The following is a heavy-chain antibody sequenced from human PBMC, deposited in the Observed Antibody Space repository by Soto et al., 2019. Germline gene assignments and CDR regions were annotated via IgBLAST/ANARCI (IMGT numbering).Heavy chain of an antibody. D-gene: IGHD3-3*01. J-gene: IGHJ4*02. CDR3: ARDIRSDRITIFGVVNEGDY. CDR2: ISSSSSYI. Sequence: EVQLVESGGGLVKPGGSLRLSCAASGFTFSSYSMNWVRQAPGKGLEWVSSISSSSSYIYYADSVKGRFTITRDNAKNSLYLQMNSLRAEDTAVYYCARDIRSDRITIFGVVNEGDYWGQGTLVTVSS. V-gene: IGHV3-21*01. CDR1: GFTFSSYS.